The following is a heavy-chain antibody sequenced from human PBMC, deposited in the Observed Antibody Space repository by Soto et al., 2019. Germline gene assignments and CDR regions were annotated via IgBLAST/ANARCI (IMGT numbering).Heavy chain of an antibody. Sequence: SVKVSCKASGGTFSSYAISWVRQAPGQGLEWMGGIIPIFGTANYAQKFQGRVTITADESTSTAYMELSSLRSEDTAVYYCARDKRRSNYGQSYGMEVWGQGTTVTVSS. D-gene: IGHD4-4*01. CDR2: IIPIFGTA. J-gene: IGHJ6*02. CDR1: GGTFSSYA. CDR3: ARDKRRSNYGQSYGMEV. V-gene: IGHV1-69*13.